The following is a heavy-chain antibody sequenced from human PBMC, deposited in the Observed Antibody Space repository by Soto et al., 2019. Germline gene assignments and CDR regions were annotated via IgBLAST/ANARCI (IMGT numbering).Heavy chain of an antibody. CDR3: ARHDCSSSCAPWTYLDH. Sequence: SETLSLTCTVSGASISGSRYYWGWICQSPGKGLEWIGSIYYSGSTSYNPSLKSRVIMSLDTSKNQLSLQLSSVTAADTAVYYCARHDCSSSCAPWTYLDHWGQGILVTVSS. V-gene: IGHV4-39*01. CDR1: GASISGSRYY. D-gene: IGHD6-13*01. J-gene: IGHJ4*02. CDR2: IYYSGST.